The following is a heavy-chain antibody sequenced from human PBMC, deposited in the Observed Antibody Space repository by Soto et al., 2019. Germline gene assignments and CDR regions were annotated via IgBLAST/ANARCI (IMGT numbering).Heavy chain of an antibody. V-gene: IGHV1-69*01. D-gene: IGHD2-2*01. CDR1: GGTFSSYA. J-gene: IGHJ6*02. Sequence: QVQLVQSGAEVKKPGSSVKVSCKASGGTFSSYAISWVRQAPGQGLEWMGGIIPIPGTANYAQKLQGRVTITADETTSTAYMELSSLRYENAALYYWATQHSSSTSVENYYYYYGMDVWGQGTTVTVSS. CDR3: ATQHSSSTSVENYYYYYGMDV. CDR2: IIPIPGTA.